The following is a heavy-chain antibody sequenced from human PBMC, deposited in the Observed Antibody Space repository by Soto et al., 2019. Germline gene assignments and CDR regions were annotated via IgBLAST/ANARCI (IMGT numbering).Heavy chain of an antibody. V-gene: IGHV3-48*01. CDR1: GFTFSTYS. Sequence: EVQLVESGGGLVQPGGSLRLSCAASGFTFSTYSMNWVRQAPGKGLEWVSYISSGSSTIYYADSVKGRFTISRDNAKNSLYLQMDRLRAEDTAVYYATRSAYMDVWGPGTTVTVSS. D-gene: IGHD2-2*01. CDR2: ISSGSSTI. J-gene: IGHJ6*03. CDR3: TRSAYMDV.